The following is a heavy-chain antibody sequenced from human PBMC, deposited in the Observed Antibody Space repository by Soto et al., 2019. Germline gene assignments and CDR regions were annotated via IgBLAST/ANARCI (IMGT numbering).Heavy chain of an antibody. CDR1: GGSISSGGYY. D-gene: IGHD4-17*01. J-gene: IGHJ4*02. V-gene: IGHV4-31*03. CDR2: IYYSGST. Sequence: PSETLSLTCTVSGGSISSGGYYWSWIRQHPGKGLEWIGYIYYSGSTYYNPSLKSRVTISVDTSKNQFSLKLSSVTAADTAVYYCAREERAFTVTIDYWGQGTLVTVSS. CDR3: AREERAFTVTIDY.